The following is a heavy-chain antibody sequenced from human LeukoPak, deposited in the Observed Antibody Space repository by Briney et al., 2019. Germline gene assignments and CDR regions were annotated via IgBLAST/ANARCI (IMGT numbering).Heavy chain of an antibody. CDR1: GLTFSNYA. CDR2: ITGSGIST. V-gene: IGHV3-23*01. Sequence: GGSLRLSCAASGLTFSNYAMSWVRQAPGKGLEWVSAITGSGISTLYADSVKGRFTISRDNSNNTLYLQMDSLRAEDTAVYYCAKIYNWNLDWGQGTLVTVSS. J-gene: IGHJ4*02. D-gene: IGHD1-20*01. CDR3: AKIYNWNLD.